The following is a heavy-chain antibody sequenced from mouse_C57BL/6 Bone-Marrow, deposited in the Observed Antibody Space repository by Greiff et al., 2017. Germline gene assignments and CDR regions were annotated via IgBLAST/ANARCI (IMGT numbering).Heavy chain of an antibody. CDR1: GYAFSSYW. D-gene: IGHD1-1*01. V-gene: IGHV1-80*01. CDR2: IYPGDGDT. Sequence: QVQLQQSGAELVKPGASVKISCKASGYAFSSYWMHWVKQRPGKGLEWIGQIYPGDGDTNYNGKFKGKATLTADKSSSTAYMQLSSLTSEDSAVYYCARSNYGSFAWFAYWGQGTLVTVSA. J-gene: IGHJ3*01. CDR3: ARSNYGSFAWFAY.